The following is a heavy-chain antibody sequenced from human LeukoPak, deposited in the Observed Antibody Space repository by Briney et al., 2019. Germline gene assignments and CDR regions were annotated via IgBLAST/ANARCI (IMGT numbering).Heavy chain of an antibody. D-gene: IGHD1-1*01. CDR2: ISWNSGRI. V-gene: IGHV3-9*03. CDR3: AKDIYGTGIQDAFDI. J-gene: IGHJ3*02. Sequence: QPGRSLRLSCAASGFTFDDYAMHWVRQAPGKGLEWVSSISWNSGRIGYADSVKGRFTISRDNAKNSLYLQMNRLRAEDMALYFCAKDIYGTGIQDAFDIWGQGTMVTVSS. CDR1: GFTFDDYA.